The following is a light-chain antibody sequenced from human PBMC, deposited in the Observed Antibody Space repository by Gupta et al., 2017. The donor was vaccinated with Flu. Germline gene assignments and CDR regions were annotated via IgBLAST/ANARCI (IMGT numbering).Light chain of an antibody. CDR1: SSDFVDHKH. J-gene: IGLJ2*01. Sequence: SSSDFVDHKHGQSYHQRPPNPPKLMIGDGHKRPSRGSIRFSGSKSGNAAPLTISGLQAEEEADYYCCSFTNTPTFVVFGGGTKLTVL. CDR2: DGH. CDR3: CSFTNTPTFVV. V-gene: IGLV2-14*04.